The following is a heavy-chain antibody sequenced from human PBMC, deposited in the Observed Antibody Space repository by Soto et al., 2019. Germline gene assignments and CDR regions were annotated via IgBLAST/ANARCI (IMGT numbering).Heavy chain of an antibody. J-gene: IGHJ5*02. D-gene: IGHD6-6*01. V-gene: IGHV1-2*02. CDR3: AKDLTRQLAYWLDP. CDR1: GFSFTGYY. CDR2: INAHSGGT. Sequence: QVQLVQSGAAVKKPGASVKVSCKASGFSFTGYYIHWLRQAPGQGLEWMGWINAHSGGTEYAQKFQGRVTLTRDTSIATAYLTLTSQTSDDTALYYCAKDLTRQLAYWLDPWGQGTQVTVSS.